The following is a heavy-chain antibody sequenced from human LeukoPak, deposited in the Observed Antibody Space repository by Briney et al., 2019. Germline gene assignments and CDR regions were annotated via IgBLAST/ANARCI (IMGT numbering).Heavy chain of an antibody. CDR3: ARGGADIVVVPADWFDP. D-gene: IGHD2-2*01. J-gene: IGHJ5*02. CDR1: GGSISSYY. Sequence: PSETLSLTCTVSGGSISSYYWSWLRQPPGKGLEWIGYIYYSGSTNYNPSLKSRVTISVDTSKNQFSLKLSSVTAADTAVYYCARGGADIVVVPADWFDPWGQGTLVTVSS. CDR2: IYYSGST. V-gene: IGHV4-59*01.